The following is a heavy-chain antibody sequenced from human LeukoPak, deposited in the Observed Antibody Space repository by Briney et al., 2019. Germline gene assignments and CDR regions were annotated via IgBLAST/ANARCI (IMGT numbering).Heavy chain of an antibody. Sequence: ASVKVSCKASGGTFSSYAISWVRQAPGQGLEWMGGIIPIFGTANYAQKFQGRVTITADKSTSTAYMELSSLRSEDTAVYYCATESYSGSYLYAFDIWGQGTMVTVSS. V-gene: IGHV1-69*06. J-gene: IGHJ3*02. D-gene: IGHD1-26*01. CDR2: IIPIFGTA. CDR3: ATESYSGSYLYAFDI. CDR1: GGTFSSYA.